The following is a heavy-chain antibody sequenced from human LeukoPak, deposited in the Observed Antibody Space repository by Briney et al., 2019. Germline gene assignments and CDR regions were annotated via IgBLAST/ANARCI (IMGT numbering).Heavy chain of an antibody. J-gene: IGHJ4*02. V-gene: IGHV3-9*01. CDR1: GFTFDEHA. CDR2: ISWNSGRK. Sequence: QSGGSLRLSCAASGFTFDEHAMHWVRQAPGKGLEWVSGISWNSGRKGYADSVEGRFTISRDNAKNSLYLQMNSLRPEDTALYYCAKDKSLGGNSGGFDYWGQGTLVTVSS. D-gene: IGHD4-23*01. CDR3: AKDKSLGGNSGGFDY.